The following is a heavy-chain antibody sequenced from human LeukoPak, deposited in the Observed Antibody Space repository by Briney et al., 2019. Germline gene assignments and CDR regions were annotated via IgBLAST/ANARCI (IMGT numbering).Heavy chain of an antibody. CDR1: GFTFSDYY. Sequence: PGGSLRLSCEASGFTFSDYYMSWIRPAPGKGLEWLAYISGSENYIYYADSVKGRFTISRDNAKNSVYLQMDSLRVEDTARYYCARDFIPAATFHSWGQGTRVTVSS. V-gene: IGHV3-11*04. J-gene: IGHJ4*02. D-gene: IGHD6-25*01. CDR3: ARDFIPAATFHS. CDR2: ISGSENYI.